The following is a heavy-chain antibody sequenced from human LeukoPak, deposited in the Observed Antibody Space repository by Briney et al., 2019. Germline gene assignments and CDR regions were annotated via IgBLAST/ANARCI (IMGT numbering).Heavy chain of an antibody. J-gene: IGHJ4*02. CDR2: IYYSGST. Sequence: SQTLSLTCTVSGGSISSGDYYWSWIRQPPGKGLEWIGYIYYSGSTYYNPSLKSRVTISVDTSKNQFSLKLSSVTAADTAVYYCARARGYSYGSPFDYWGQGTPVTVSS. CDR1: GGSISSGDYY. CDR3: ARARGYSYGSPFDY. D-gene: IGHD5-18*01. V-gene: IGHV4-30-4*01.